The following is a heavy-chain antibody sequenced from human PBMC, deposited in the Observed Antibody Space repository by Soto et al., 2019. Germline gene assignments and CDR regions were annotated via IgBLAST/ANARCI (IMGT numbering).Heavy chain of an antibody. Sequence: SETLSLTCTVSGGSISSSSYYWGWIRQPPGKGLEWIGSTYYSGSTYYNPSLKSRVTISVDTSKNQFSLKLSSVTAADTAVYYCASLKYSSSPFDYWGQGTLVTVSS. V-gene: IGHV4-39*01. CDR2: TYYSGST. J-gene: IGHJ4*02. D-gene: IGHD6-6*01. CDR1: GGSISSSSYY. CDR3: ASLKYSSSPFDY.